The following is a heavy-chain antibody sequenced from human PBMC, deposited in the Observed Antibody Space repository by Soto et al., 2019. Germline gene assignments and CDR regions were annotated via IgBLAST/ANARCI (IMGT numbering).Heavy chain of an antibody. J-gene: IGHJ6*02. CDR1: GFIFSKYS. Sequence: EAQLVESGGGLVQPGGSLRLSCAASGFIFSKYSMSWVRQAPGKGLEWVAKIHHDGSEIYYVDSVKGRFTISRDNAKNSLYLQKNSMSVEDAAVNYGALWDTAGARDCCGGGVWGQGTTVTVSS. V-gene: IGHV3-7*01. CDR3: ALWDTAGARDCCGGGV. CDR2: IHHDGSEI. D-gene: IGHD5-18*01.